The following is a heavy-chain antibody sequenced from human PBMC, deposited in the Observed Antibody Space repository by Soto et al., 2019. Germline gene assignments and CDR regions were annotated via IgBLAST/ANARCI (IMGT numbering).Heavy chain of an antibody. CDR3: ARSPYSSSGYYYYYGMDV. V-gene: IGHV1-69*13. CDR1: GGTFSSYA. Sequence: SVKVSCKASGGTFSSYAISWVRQAPGQGLEWMGGIIPIFGTANYAQKFQGRVTITADESTSTAYMELSSLRSEDTAVYCCARSPYSSSGYYYYYGMDVWGQGTTVTVSS. D-gene: IGHD6-6*01. J-gene: IGHJ6*02. CDR2: IIPIFGTA.